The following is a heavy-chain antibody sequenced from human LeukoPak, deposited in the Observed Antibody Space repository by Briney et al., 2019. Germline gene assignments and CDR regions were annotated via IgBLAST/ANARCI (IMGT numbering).Heavy chain of an antibody. CDR3: ARDPPPAGGYVDP. Sequence: GGSLRLSYAASGFTFSDYYMSWIRQAPGKGLEWVSYISSSGSTIYYADSVQGRFTISRDNAKNSLYLQMNSLRAEDTAVYFCARDPPPAGGYVDPWGQGTLVTVSS. D-gene: IGHD5-12*01. CDR1: GFTFSDYY. V-gene: IGHV3-11*01. J-gene: IGHJ5*02. CDR2: ISSSGSTI.